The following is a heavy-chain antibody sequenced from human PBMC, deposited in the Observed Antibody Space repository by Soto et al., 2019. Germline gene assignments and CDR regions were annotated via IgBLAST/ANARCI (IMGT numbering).Heavy chain of an antibody. V-gene: IGHV1-18*01. CDR1: GYTFTSYG. D-gene: IGHD3-22*01. Sequence: GASVKVSCKASGYTFTSYGISWVRQAPGQGLEWMGWISAYNGNTNYAQKLQGRVTMTTDTSTSTAYMELRSLRSDDTAVYYCARDWFTYYYDSSGYYYLDAFDIWGQGTMVT. CDR3: ARDWFTYYYDSSGYYYLDAFDI. CDR2: ISAYNGNT. J-gene: IGHJ3*02.